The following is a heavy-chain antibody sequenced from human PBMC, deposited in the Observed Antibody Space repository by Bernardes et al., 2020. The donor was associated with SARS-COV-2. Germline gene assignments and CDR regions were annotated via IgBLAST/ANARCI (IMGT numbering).Heavy chain of an antibody. D-gene: IGHD2-15*01. CDR3: ARVEGFCSGGTCFSLFYFDH. J-gene: IGHJ4*02. CDR1: GYTYTNYG. Sequence: SVKVSCKASGYTYTNYGIGWVRQAPGHGLEWLGWISGYNGNTNYARHLQDRISMTADISTNTAFMELRRLRSDDTAVYYCARVEGFCSGGTCFSLFYFDHWGQGTLVSVSS. V-gene: IGHV1-18*04. CDR2: ISGYNGNT.